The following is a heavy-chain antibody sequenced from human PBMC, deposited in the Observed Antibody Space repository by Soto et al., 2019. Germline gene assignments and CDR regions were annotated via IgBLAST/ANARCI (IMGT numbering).Heavy chain of an antibody. CDR3: ARVPSPFDFYYAMDV. Sequence: SETLSLTCTVSGGSISSGGYYWSWIRQAPGKGLEWIGYIFSSGTTYYNPSLKSRLTMSLDTSQNQFSLKLNSVTAADTAVYFCARVPSPFDFYYAMDVWGQGTTVTVSS. V-gene: IGHV4-30-4*02. J-gene: IGHJ6*02. D-gene: IGHD3-16*01. CDR1: GGSISSGGYY. CDR2: IFSSGTT.